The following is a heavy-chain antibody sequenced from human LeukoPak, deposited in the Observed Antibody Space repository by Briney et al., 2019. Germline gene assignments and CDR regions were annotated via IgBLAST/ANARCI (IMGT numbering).Heavy chain of an antibody. V-gene: IGHV1-18*04. CDR2: VSAYNGNT. D-gene: IGHD6-19*01. CDR3: ARSAVADTLSAYYFEY. J-gene: IGHJ4*02. CDR1: GYTFITND. Sequence: ASVKVSCKASGYTFITNDISWVRQAPGQGLEWMGWVSAYNGNTNYAQKLQGRVTMTTDTSTNTAYMELRSLRSDDTAVYYCARSAVADTLSAYYFEYWGQGTLVTASS.